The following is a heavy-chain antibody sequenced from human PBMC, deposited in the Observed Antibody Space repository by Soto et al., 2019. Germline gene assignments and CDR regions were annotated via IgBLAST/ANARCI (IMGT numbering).Heavy chain of an antibody. J-gene: IGHJ4*02. Sequence: GGSLRLSCAASAFTFSDYYMGWIRQAPGKGLEWLSYISGNGNTIYYADSVKGRFTVSRDNAKNLLYLQMNSLRAEDTAVYYCARDRVYCSGGSCSPPLPSDYWGQGTLVTVSS. D-gene: IGHD2-15*01. V-gene: IGHV3-11*04. CDR2: ISGNGNTI. CDR3: ARDRVYCSGGSCSPPLPSDY. CDR1: AFTFSDYY.